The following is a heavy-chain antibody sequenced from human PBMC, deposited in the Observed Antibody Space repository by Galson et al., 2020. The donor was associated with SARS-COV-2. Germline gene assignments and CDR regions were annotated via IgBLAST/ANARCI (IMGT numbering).Heavy chain of an antibody. Sequence: GGSLRLSCAASGFTFSSYAMSWVRQAPGKGLEWVSPISGSGGSTYYADSVKGRFTISRDNSKNTLYLQMNSLRAEDTAVYYCAKDLGSYFVGYWGQGTLVGVSP. CDR3: AKDLGSYFVGY. J-gene: IGHJ4*02. CDR1: GFTFSSYA. CDR2: ISGSGGST. D-gene: IGHD1-26*01. V-gene: IGHV3-23*01.